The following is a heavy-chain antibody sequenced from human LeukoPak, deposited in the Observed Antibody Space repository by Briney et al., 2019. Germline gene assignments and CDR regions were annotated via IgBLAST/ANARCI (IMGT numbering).Heavy chain of an antibody. Sequence: PRGSLRLSCAASGFTFSDYYMSWIRQAPGKGLEWVSYISSSGSTIYYADSVKGRFTISRDNAKNSLYLQMNSLRAEDTAVYYCARDMFTAMVTWGGFDHWGQGTLVTVSS. CDR2: ISSSGSTI. V-gene: IGHV3-11*01. CDR1: GFTFSDYY. D-gene: IGHD5-18*01. CDR3: ARDMFTAMVTWGGFDH. J-gene: IGHJ5*02.